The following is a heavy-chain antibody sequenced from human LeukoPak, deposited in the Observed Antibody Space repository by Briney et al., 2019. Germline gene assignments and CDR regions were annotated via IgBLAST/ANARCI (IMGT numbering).Heavy chain of an antibody. CDR1: ASSFTSYW. J-gene: IGHJ3*02. CDR3: ARHEVGGAFDI. D-gene: IGHD2-2*01. CDR2: IYPGDSDT. V-gene: IGHV5-51*01. Sequence: GESLKISCKGSASSFTSYWIGCVRQLPGKGLEWMGIIYPGDSDTRYSPSFQGQVTISADKSISTAYLQWSSLKASDTAMYYCARHEVGGAFDIWGQGTMVTVSS.